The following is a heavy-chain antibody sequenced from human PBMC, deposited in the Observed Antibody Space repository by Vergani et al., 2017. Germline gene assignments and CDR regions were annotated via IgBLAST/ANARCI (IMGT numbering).Heavy chain of an antibody. CDR3: ARDPDYDFYRYYMDV. V-gene: IGHV3-21*01. CDR2: ISSSSSYI. CDR1: GFTFSSYS. Sequence: EVQLVESGGGLVKPGGSLRLSCAASGFTFSSYSMNWVRQAPGKGLEWVSSISSSSSYIYYADSVKGRFTISRDNAKNSLYLQMNSLRAEDTAVYYCARDPDYDFYRYYMDVWGKGTTVTVS. D-gene: IGHD3-3*01. J-gene: IGHJ6*03.